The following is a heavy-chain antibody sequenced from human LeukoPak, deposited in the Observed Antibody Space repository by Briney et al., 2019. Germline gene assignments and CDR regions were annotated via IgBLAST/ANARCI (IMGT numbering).Heavy chain of an antibody. Sequence: SETLSLTCTVSGGSIHSYWSWIRQPAGKGLEWIGRISGSGTITYNPALQSRLTISIDTSKNQFSLKLMSVTAADTAVYYCAREVSDYDILTGWIDYWGQGALVSVSS. V-gene: IGHV4-4*07. D-gene: IGHD3-9*01. J-gene: IGHJ4*02. CDR2: ISGSGTI. CDR1: GGSIHSY. CDR3: AREVSDYDILTGWIDY.